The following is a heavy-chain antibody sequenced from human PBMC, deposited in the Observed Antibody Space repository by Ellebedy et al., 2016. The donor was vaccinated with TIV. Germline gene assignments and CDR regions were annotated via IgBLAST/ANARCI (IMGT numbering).Heavy chain of an antibody. Sequence: GESLKISXVGSGFTFSNSWMDWVRQAPGKGLEWVGRIRRIVDGGTIDYAAPVKDRFTISRDDSKNTLYLQMNSLKTEETALYYCTTDFSNWGQGTLVTVSS. CDR1: GFTFSNSW. CDR2: IRRIVDGGTI. CDR3: TTDFSN. D-gene: IGHD3-3*01. J-gene: IGHJ4*02. V-gene: IGHV3-15*07.